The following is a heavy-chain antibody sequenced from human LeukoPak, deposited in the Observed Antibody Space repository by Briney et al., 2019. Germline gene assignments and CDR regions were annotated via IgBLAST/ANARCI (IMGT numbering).Heavy chain of an antibody. CDR3: ATPRRDSSGYFPYFDY. J-gene: IGHJ4*02. CDR2: FDPEDGET. CDR1: GYTLTKLS. D-gene: IGHD3-22*01. V-gene: IGHV1-24*01. Sequence: ASVKVSCKVSGYTLTKLSMHWVRQAPGKGLEWMGGFDPEDGETIYAQKFQGRVTMTEDTSTDTAYMELSSLRSEDTAVYYCATPRRDSSGYFPYFDYWGQGTLVTVSS.